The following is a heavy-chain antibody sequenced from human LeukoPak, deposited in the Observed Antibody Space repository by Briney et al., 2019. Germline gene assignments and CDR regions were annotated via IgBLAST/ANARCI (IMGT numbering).Heavy chain of an antibody. Sequence: PSETLSLTCAVFGGSFSGYYWTWIRRPPGKGLEWIGEINYSGSTNYNPSLKSRVTTSIDTSKNQFSLRLSSVTAADTAMYYCARGSLYSSGGTHFDYWGQGTLVTVSS. CDR1: GGSFSGYY. V-gene: IGHV4-34*01. CDR3: ARGSLYSSGGTHFDY. D-gene: IGHD6-19*01. J-gene: IGHJ4*02. CDR2: INYSGST.